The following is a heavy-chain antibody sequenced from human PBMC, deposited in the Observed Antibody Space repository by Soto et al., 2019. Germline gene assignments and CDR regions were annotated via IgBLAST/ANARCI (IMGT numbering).Heavy chain of an antibody. CDR2: ISYDGSNK. D-gene: IGHD3-9*01. J-gene: IGHJ4*02. Sequence: QVQLVESGGGVVQPERSLRLSCAASGFTFSSYGMHWVRQAPGKGLEWVAVISYDGSNKYYADSVKGRFTISRDNSKNRLYLQMNSLRCEVRAVYYAAKDDRTGLRYFEFVLYSGLNSYFDYWGQGTLVTVSS. V-gene: IGHV3-30*18. CDR3: AKDDRTGLRYFEFVLYSGLNSYFDY. CDR1: GFTFSSYG.